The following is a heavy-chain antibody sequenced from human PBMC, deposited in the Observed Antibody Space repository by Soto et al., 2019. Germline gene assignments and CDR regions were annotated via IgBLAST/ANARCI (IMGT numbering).Heavy chain of an antibody. CDR3: AKDSAHDFSQNPYYYHGMDV. V-gene: IGHV3-23*01. J-gene: IGHJ6*02. Sequence: GGSLRLSCAASGFTFFNYAMSWVRQAPGKGLEWVSGISGSSGITYYADSVKGRFTISRDNSKNTMYLQMKSLRAEDAAVYYCAKDSAHDFSQNPYYYHGMDVWGQGTTVTVSS. CDR2: ISGSSGIT. CDR1: GFTFFNYA. D-gene: IGHD3-3*01.